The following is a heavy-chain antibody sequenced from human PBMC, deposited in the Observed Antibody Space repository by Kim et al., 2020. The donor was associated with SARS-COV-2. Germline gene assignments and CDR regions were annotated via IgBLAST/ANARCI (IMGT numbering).Heavy chain of an antibody. J-gene: IGHJ4*02. Sequence: GGSLRLSCAASGFTFSSYEMNWVRQAPGKGLEWVSYISSSGSTIYYADSVKGRFTISRDNAKNSLYLQMNSLRAEDTAVYYCARGIDSSGYILAYWGQGTLVTVSS. CDR2: ISSSGSTI. CDR1: GFTFSSYE. V-gene: IGHV3-48*03. D-gene: IGHD3-22*01. CDR3: ARGIDSSGYILAY.